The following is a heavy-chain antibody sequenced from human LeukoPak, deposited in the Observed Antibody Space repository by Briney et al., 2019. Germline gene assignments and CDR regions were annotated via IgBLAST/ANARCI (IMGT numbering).Heavy chain of an antibody. J-gene: IGHJ4*02. V-gene: IGHV3-21*01. Sequence: GGSLRLSCAASGFTFNTFNMNWVRQAPGKGLEWVSSITSGGDYLYYADSVKGRFTTSRDNAKNSLSLQLNSLRVEDTAVYYCARGHYDVLAASYKWTPDYWGQGTLVTVSS. CDR2: ITSGGDYL. CDR3: ARGHYDVLAASYKWTPDY. D-gene: IGHD3-9*01. CDR1: GFTFNTFN.